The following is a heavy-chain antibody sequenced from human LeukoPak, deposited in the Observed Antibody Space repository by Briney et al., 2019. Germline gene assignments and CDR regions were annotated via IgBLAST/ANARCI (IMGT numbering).Heavy chain of an antibody. CDR2: ILHSGST. J-gene: IGHJ4*02. Sequence: SETLSLTCAVTGGSVSNGNWWTLVRQPPGKGLEWIGEILHSGSTHYSPSLKSRVTISVDKSKNQFSLKLSSVTAADTAEYYCATYGDFPYCFHYWGQGTLVTVSS. D-gene: IGHD2-21*02. V-gene: IGHV4-4*02. CDR3: ATYGDFPYCFHY. CDR1: GGSVSNGNW.